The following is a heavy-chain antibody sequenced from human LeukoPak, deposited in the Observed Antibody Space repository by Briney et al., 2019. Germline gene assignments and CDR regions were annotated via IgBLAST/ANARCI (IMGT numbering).Heavy chain of an antibody. CDR3: AKMQGYFDY. V-gene: IGHV3-23*01. CDR2: ISGSGETT. Sequence: PGGSLRLSCAASGFTFSSYAMSWVRQAPGKGLEWVSVISGSGETTYYADSVKGRFTISRDNSKNMVYLQMNSLRAEDAATYYCAKMQGYFDYWGQGSLVTVSS. J-gene: IGHJ4*02. CDR1: GFTFSSYA.